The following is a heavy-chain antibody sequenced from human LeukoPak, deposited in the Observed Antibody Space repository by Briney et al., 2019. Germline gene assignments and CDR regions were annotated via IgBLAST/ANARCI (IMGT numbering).Heavy chain of an antibody. V-gene: IGHV3-11*04. CDR3: ARAVGYYFDY. CDR2: ISSGTTTI. Sequence: PGGSLRLSCAASGFTFSDYYMSWIRQAPGKGLEWVSYISSGTTTIYYTDSVKGRFTISRDNSKNTLYLQMNSLRAEDTAVYYCARAVGYYFDYWGQGTLVTVSS. J-gene: IGHJ4*02. CDR1: GFTFSDYY. D-gene: IGHD1-26*01.